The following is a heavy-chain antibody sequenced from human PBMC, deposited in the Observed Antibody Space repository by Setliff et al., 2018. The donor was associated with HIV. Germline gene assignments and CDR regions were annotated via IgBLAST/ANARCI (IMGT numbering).Heavy chain of an antibody. V-gene: IGHV1-58*01. CDR1: RFTFTSAA. CDR3: AVDLGDYYYDTTDYYYGGGLGY. J-gene: IGHJ4*02. CDR2: IVVGSGNT. D-gene: IGHD3-22*01. Sequence: ASVKVSCKASRFTFTSAAVQWVRQARGQRPEWIGWIVVGSGNTKYAQRFQERVTITGDMSTRTAYMELSSLRSEDTAVYYCAVDLGDYYYDTTDYYYGGGLGYWGQGTLVTVSS.